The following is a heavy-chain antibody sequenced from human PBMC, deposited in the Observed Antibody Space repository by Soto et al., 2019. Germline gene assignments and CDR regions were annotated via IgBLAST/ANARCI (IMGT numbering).Heavy chain of an antibody. CDR2: ISNSGST. J-gene: IGHJ4*02. V-gene: IGHV4-31*03. CDR1: GASISSGSYY. Sequence: SETLSLTCTVSGASISSGSYYWSWIRQLPGKGLEWIGYISNSGSTYYNPSLKSRVTKSVDTSKNQFSLRVSSVTAADTAVYYCARAVYSNHVYWGQGTLVTVSS. D-gene: IGHD4-4*01. CDR3: ARAVYSNHVY.